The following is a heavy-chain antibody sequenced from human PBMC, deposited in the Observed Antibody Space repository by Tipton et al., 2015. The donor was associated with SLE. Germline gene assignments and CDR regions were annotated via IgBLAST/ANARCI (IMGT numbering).Heavy chain of an antibody. V-gene: IGHV4-59*01. CDR1: GGPISSYY. D-gene: IGHD2-2*01. J-gene: IGHJ6*03. Sequence: LRLSCTVSGGPISSYYWSWIRQPPGKGLEWVGYIYYSGSTNYNPSLKSRVTISVDTSKNQFSLKLSSVTAADTAVYYCAREGRYPYYYYYMDVWGKGTTVTVSS. CDR3: AREGRYPYYYYYMDV. CDR2: IYYSGST.